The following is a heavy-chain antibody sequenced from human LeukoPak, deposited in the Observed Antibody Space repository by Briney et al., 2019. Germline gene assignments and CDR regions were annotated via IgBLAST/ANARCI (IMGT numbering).Heavy chain of an antibody. V-gene: IGHV1-2*02. Sequence: ASVKVSCKTSGYSFITYYIHWVRQAPGQGLEWMGWINPNSGGTNYAQKFQGRVTMTRDTSISTAYMELSRLRSDDTAVYYCARDYKDIVLMVYASGAEYFQHWGQGTLVTVSS. CDR3: ARDYKDIVLMVYASGAEYFQH. D-gene: IGHD2-8*01. CDR1: GYSFITYY. CDR2: INPNSGGT. J-gene: IGHJ1*01.